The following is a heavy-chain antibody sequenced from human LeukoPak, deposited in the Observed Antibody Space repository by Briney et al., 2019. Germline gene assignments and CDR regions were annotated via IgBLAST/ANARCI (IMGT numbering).Heavy chain of an antibody. D-gene: IGHD3-10*01. J-gene: IGHJ5*02. CDR2: IKQDGSEK. CDR1: GFTFSSYW. CDR3: AKDSYYGSGSYYPNWFDP. Sequence: GGSLRLSCAASGFTFSSYWMSWVRQAPGKGLEWVANIKQDGSEKYYVDSVKGRFTISRDNAKNSLYLQMNSLRAEDTALYYCAKDSYYGSGSYYPNWFDPWGQGTLVTVSS. V-gene: IGHV3-7*03.